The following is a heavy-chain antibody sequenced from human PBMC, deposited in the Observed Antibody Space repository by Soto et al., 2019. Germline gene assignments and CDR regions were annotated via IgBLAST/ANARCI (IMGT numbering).Heavy chain of an antibody. CDR1: GFSLSTSAVA. Sequence: QITLQESGPTVVKPTQTLTLTCTFSGFSLSTSAVAVGWIRQPPGKALEWLAIVYGSDDKFYSPSLKSRLSIIKDNSKNQVVLTLTNMDPVDTATYFCVRRNDPYFFDHWGQGTLVTVSS. CDR2: VYGSDDK. J-gene: IGHJ4*02. V-gene: IGHV2-5*01. CDR3: VRRNDPYFFDH. D-gene: IGHD1-1*01.